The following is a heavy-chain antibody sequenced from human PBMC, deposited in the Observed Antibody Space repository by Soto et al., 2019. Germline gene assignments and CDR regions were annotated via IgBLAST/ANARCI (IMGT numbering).Heavy chain of an antibody. D-gene: IGHD5-18*01. CDR2: IGTKVNNYAT. CDR1: GISFIGSA. J-gene: IGHJ6*02. Sequence: PWGSLRLSCAASGISFIGSAIHFFRHSSVKWLEWVVRIGTKVNNYATGYAASVKGRFTISRDDSKNTAYLQMTSLKSEDTGVYYCTNYPSVDTAIRVWGQGTTVTVSS. V-gene: IGHV3-73*01. CDR3: TNYPSVDTAIRV.